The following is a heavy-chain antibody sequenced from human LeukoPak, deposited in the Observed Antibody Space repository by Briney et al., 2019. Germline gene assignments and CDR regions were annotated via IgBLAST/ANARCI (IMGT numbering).Heavy chain of an antibody. Sequence: SETLSLTCAVYGGSFSGYYWSWIRQPPGKGLEWIGEINHSGSTNYNPSLKSRVAISVDTPKNQFSLKLSSVTAADTAVYYCARGFGGYSGYDLITKKFDYWGQGTLVTVSS. D-gene: IGHD5-12*01. CDR3: ARGFGGYSGYDLITKKFDY. V-gene: IGHV4-34*01. CDR1: GGSFSGYY. J-gene: IGHJ4*02. CDR2: INHSGST.